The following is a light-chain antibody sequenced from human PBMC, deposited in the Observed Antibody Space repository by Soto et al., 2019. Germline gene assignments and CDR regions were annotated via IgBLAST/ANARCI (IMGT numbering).Light chain of an antibody. CDR3: CLYGHDNGRL. V-gene: IGLV2-23*01. CDR2: EGT. J-gene: IGLJ2*01. Sequence: QSALTQPASVSGSPGQSITISCTGPSGDVLSYDGVSWYQHHPGKVPKLLIYEGTKRPSGVSDRFSGPKSGHMASLTISGLQSEDEADYYCCLYGHDNGRLFGGGTKLTVL. CDR1: SGDVLSYDG.